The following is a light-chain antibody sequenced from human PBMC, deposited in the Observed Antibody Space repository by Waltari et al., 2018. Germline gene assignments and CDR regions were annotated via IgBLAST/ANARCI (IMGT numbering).Light chain of an antibody. CDR1: QALFYTSNNNNY. Sequence: DIVMTQSPDSLAVSLGERATINCKSSQALFYTSNNNNYLAWYQQKPGQPPKLLIHWASTRESEVPDRFSGSGSGTDFTLTISSLQAEDVAVYYCQQYYKSPLTFGQGTRLE. CDR3: QQYYKSPLT. V-gene: IGKV4-1*01. CDR2: WAS. J-gene: IGKJ5*01.